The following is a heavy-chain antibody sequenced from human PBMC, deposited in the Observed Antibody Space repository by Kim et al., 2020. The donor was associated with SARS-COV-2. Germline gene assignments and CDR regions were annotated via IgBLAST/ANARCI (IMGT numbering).Heavy chain of an antibody. Sequence: GGSLRLSCAASGFTFSSYSMNWVRQAPGKGLEWVSSISSSSSYIYYADSVKGRFTISRDNAKNSLYLQMNSLRAEDTAVYYCARVPYCSGGSCYQTDYWGQGTLVTVSS. CDR1: GFTFSSYS. J-gene: IGHJ4*02. CDR3: ARVPYCSGGSCYQTDY. D-gene: IGHD2-15*01. CDR2: ISSSSSYI. V-gene: IGHV3-21*01.